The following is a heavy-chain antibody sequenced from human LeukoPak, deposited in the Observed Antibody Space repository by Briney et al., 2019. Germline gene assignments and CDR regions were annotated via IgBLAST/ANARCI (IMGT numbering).Heavy chain of an antibody. Sequence: GGSLRLSCAASGFPFNSFWMHWVRHAPGKGLEWVAVISYDGSNKYYADSVKGRFTISRDNSKNTLYLQMNSLRAEDTAVYYCARDYDFWSGYPYFDYWGQGTLVTVSS. D-gene: IGHD3-3*01. CDR3: ARDYDFWSGYPYFDY. V-gene: IGHV3-30-3*01. CDR1: GFPFNSFW. CDR2: ISYDGSNK. J-gene: IGHJ4*02.